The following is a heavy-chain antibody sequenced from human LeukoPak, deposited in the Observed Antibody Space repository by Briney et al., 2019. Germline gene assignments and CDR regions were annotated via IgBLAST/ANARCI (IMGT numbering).Heavy chain of an antibody. CDR1: GGTFSSYA. Sequence: SAKDSCKASGGTFSSYAISWVRQAPGQGLEWMGRIIPILGIANYAQKFQGRVTITADKSTSTAYMELSSLRSEDTAVYYCARVSGSYPYYGMDVWGQGTTVTVSS. D-gene: IGHD1-26*01. V-gene: IGHV1-69*04. J-gene: IGHJ6*02. CDR2: IIPILGIA. CDR3: ARVSGSYPYYGMDV.